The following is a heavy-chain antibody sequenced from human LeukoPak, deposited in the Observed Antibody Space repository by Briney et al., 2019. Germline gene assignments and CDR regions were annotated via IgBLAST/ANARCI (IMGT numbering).Heavy chain of an antibody. CDR3: ARGRSGTYCSSTSCYLVY. CDR1: GGTFSSYA. J-gene: IGHJ4*02. CDR2: IIPILGIA. Sequence: RRASVKVSCKASGGTFSSYAISWVRQAPGQGLEWMGRIIPILGIANYAQKFQGRVTITADKSTSTAYMELSSLRSEDTAVYYCARGRSGTYCSSTSCYLVYWGQGTLVTVSS. D-gene: IGHD2-2*01. V-gene: IGHV1-69*04.